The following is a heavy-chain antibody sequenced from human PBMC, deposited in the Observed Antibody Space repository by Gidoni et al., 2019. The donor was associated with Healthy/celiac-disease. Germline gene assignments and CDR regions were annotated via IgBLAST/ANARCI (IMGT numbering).Heavy chain of an antibody. D-gene: IGHD2-21*02. CDR2: IYYSGST. CDR1: GGSISSSSYY. J-gene: IGHJ5*02. Sequence: QLQLQESGPGLVKPSETLSLTCTVSGGSISSSSYYCGWIRQPPGKGLEWIGSIYYSGSTDYNPSLKSRVTISVDTSKNQFSLKLSSVTAADTAVYYCARVRKYCGGDCSNPRHNWFDPWGQGTLVTVSS. CDR3: ARVRKYCGGDCSNPRHNWFDP. V-gene: IGHV4-39*01.